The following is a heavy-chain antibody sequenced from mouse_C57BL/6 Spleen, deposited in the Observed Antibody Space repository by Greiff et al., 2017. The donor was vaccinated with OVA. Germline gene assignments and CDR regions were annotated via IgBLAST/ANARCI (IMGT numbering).Heavy chain of an antibody. CDR2: IRNKANNHAT. Sequence: EVKVEESGGGLVQPGGSMKLSCAASGFTFSDAWMDWVRQSPEKGLEWVAEIRNKANNHATYYAESVKGRFTISRDDSKSSVYLQMNSLRAEDTGIYYCTRGYYYGSSFYYAMDYWGQGTSVTVSS. V-gene: IGHV6-6*01. J-gene: IGHJ4*01. CDR1: GFTFSDAW. D-gene: IGHD1-1*01. CDR3: TRGYYYGSSFYYAMDY.